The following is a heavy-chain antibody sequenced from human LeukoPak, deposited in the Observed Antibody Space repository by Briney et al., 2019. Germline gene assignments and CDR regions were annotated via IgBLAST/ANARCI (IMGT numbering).Heavy chain of an antibody. CDR1: GFTFSSYS. J-gene: IGHJ4*02. Sequence: GGSLRLSCAASGFTFSSYSMNWVRQAPGKGLEWVSSISSSSSYIYYADSVKGRFTTSRDNAKKSLYLQMNSLRAEDPAVYYCAKFQRRIVLVVATFDYWGQGTLVTVYS. CDR3: AKFQRRIVLVVATFDY. D-gene: IGHD2-15*01. CDR2: ISSSSSYI. V-gene: IGHV3-21*04.